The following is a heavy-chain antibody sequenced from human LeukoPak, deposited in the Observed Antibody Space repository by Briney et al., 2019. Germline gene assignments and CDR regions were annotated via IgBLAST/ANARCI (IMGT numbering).Heavy chain of an antibody. CDR1: GYTFTSYG. J-gene: IGHJ3*02. D-gene: IGHD5-18*01. CDR2: ISAYNGNT. V-gene: IGHV1-18*01. Sequence: ASVKVSCKASGYTFTSYGISWVRQAPGQGLEWMGWISAYNGNTNYAQKLQGRVTMTTDTSTSTAYMELRSLRSDDTAVYYCARDALWIQLSDAFDIWGQGTMVTVSS. CDR3: ARDALWIQLSDAFDI.